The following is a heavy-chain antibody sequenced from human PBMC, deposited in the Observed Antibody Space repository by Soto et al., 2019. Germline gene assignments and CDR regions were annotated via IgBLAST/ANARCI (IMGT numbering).Heavy chain of an antibody. J-gene: IGHJ4*02. D-gene: IGHD3-10*01. V-gene: IGHV4-59*01. CDR3: VSYDRQSGRYSLDY. CDR2: VYYDGST. Sequence: PSETLSLTCTVSGDSISYYYWSWIRQPPGKGLEWIGYVYYDGSTHYNPSLASRVTMSIDTSKNQFSLKVSSVIAADTAVYYCVSYDRQSGRYSLDYWGQGTLVTVSS. CDR1: GDSISYYY.